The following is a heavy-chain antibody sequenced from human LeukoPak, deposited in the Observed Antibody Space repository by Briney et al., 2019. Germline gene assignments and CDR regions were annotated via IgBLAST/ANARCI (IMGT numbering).Heavy chain of an antibody. CDR1: GFTYSNNA. Sequence: PGGSLRLSCSASGFTYSNNAMHWVRQAPGKGLEYVSGISSNGGSTHYADTVKGRFTISRDNSKNTLYLQMSSLRAEDTAVYYCVSTYYYDSSGYYPFDYWAQGTPVTVSS. J-gene: IGHJ4*02. V-gene: IGHV3-64D*09. CDR2: ISSNGGST. CDR3: VSTYYYDSSGYYPFDY. D-gene: IGHD3-22*01.